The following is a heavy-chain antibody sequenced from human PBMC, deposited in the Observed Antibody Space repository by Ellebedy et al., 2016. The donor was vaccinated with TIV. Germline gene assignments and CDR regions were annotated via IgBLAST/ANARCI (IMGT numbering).Heavy chain of an antibody. V-gene: IGHV1-69*13. D-gene: IGHD5-24*01. CDR3: AKRDGYNYGSFDS. Sequence: SVKVSCKASGGTYSNYAINWVRQAPGQGLEWMEGIIPIFGTINFAQEFQGRVSFSADEFASTVSMELSSLRSEDTAVYYCAKRDGYNYGSFDSWGQGTLVTVSS. J-gene: IGHJ4*02. CDR1: GGTYSNYA. CDR2: IIPIFGTI.